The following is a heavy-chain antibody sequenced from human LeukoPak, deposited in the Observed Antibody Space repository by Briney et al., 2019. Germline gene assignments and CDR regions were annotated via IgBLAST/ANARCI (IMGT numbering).Heavy chain of an antibody. V-gene: IGHV4-61*02. J-gene: IGHJ3*02. CDR3: ARGAAAGTTFAFDI. D-gene: IGHD6-13*01. CDR1: GGSISSVSYY. Sequence: PSESLTLTCTVSGGSISSVSYYWSWIRQPAGKGLEWIGRIYTSGSTNYNPSLKSRVTISVNTSNNQFLLMLSSGTAADTAVYWCARGAAAGTTFAFDIGGQGTMVTVSS. CDR2: IYTSGST.